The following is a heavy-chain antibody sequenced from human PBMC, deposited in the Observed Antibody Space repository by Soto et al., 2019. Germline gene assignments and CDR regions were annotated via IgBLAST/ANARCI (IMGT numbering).Heavy chain of an antibody. D-gene: IGHD3-3*01. CDR3: ATSTTVRFLEWLLFDY. CDR1: GYTFTSYG. CDR2: ISAYNGNT. J-gene: IGHJ4*02. Sequence: QVQLVQSGAEVKKPGASVKVSCKASGYTFTSYGISWVRQAPGQGLEWMGWISAYNGNTNYAQKLQGRVTMTTDTSTSTAYMELRSLRSDDTAVYYCATSTTVRFLEWLLFDYWGQGTLVTVSS. V-gene: IGHV1-18*01.